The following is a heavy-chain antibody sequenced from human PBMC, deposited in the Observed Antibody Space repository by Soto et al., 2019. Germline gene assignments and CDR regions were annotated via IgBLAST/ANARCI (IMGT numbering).Heavy chain of an antibody. CDR3: TTDSYFTLKVVRFDY. Sequence: GGSLRLSCAASGFTFSSYSMNWVRQAPGKGLEWVSSISSSSSYIYYADSVKGRFTISRDNAKNSLYLQMNSLRVEDTAVYYCTTDSYFTLKVVRFDYWGLGTLVTVSS. V-gene: IGHV3-21*01. CDR1: GFTFSSYS. J-gene: IGHJ4*01. D-gene: IGHD3-22*01. CDR2: ISSSSSYI.